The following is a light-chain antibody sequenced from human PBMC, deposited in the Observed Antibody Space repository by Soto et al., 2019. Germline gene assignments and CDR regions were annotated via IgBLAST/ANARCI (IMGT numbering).Light chain of an antibody. Sequence: EVVLTQSPATLSLSPGERATLSCRASQSVSNFLGWYQQKPGQAPRLLIYDASNRATDIPVRFSGSGSGTDFTLTISSLEPEDFAVYYCQHRSSWPFTFGPGTKVDLK. CDR1: QSVSNF. V-gene: IGKV3-11*01. CDR3: QHRSSWPFT. J-gene: IGKJ3*01. CDR2: DAS.